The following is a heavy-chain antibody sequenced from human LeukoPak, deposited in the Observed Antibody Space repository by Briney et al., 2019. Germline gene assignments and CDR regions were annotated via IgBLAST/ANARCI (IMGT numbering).Heavy chain of an antibody. V-gene: IGHV1-69*13. D-gene: IGHD5-24*01. CDR1: GGTFSSYA. CDR3: ASGDGYKPLDY. J-gene: IGHJ4*02. Sequence: ASVKVSCKASGGTFSSYAISWVRQAPGQGLEWMGGIIPIFGTANYAQKFQGRVTITADESTSTAYMELSSLRSEDTAVYYCASGDGYKPLDYWGQGTLVTVSS. CDR2: IIPIFGTA.